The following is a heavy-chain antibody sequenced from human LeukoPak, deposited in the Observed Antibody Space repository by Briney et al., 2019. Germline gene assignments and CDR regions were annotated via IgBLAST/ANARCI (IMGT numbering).Heavy chain of an antibody. CDR1: GFTFSSYS. D-gene: IGHD3-22*01. V-gene: IGHV3-21*01. J-gene: IGHJ4*02. Sequence: GGSLRLSCAASGFTFSSYSTNWVRQAPGKGLEWVSSISSSSSYIYYADSVKGRFTISRDNAKNSLYLQMNSLRAEDTAVYYCARRIYDSSGYFSYWGQGTLVTVSS. CDR3: ARRIYDSSGYFSY. CDR2: ISSSSSYI.